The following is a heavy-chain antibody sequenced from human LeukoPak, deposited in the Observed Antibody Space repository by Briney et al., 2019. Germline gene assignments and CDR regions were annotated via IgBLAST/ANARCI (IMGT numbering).Heavy chain of an antibody. CDR3: AKMSRGAVGAHNWFDS. J-gene: IGHJ5*01. Sequence: GGSLRLSCAASGFTFSSYAMSWVRQAPGKGLEWVSAISGSGGSTYYADSVKGRFTISRDNSKNTLYLQMNSLRAEDTAVYYCAKMSRGAVGAHNWFDSWGQGTLVTVSS. V-gene: IGHV3-23*01. D-gene: IGHD1-26*01. CDR1: GFTFSSYA. CDR2: ISGSGGST.